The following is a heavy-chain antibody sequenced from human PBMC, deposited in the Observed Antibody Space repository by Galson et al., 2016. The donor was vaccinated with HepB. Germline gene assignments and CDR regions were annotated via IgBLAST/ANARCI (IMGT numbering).Heavy chain of an antibody. Sequence: TLSLTCAVSGGSISSGGYSWSWIRQPPGKGLEWIGYIYHTGSTNYNPSLKSRVTLSVDRSRSQLSLNLTSVTAADTAVYYCANGRGLTVDTSMVTDYWGQGTLVTASS. CDR2: IYHTGST. V-gene: IGHV4-30-2*01. D-gene: IGHD5-18*01. CDR1: GGSISSGGYS. J-gene: IGHJ4*02. CDR3: ANGRGLTVDTSMVTDY.